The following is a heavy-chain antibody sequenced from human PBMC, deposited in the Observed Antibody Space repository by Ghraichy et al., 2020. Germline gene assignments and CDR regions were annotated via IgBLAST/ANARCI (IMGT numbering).Heavy chain of an antibody. Sequence: GGSLRLSCAASGFTFSSYAKHWVRQAPGKGLEWVAVISYDGSNKYYADSVKGRFTISRDNSKNTLYLQMNSLRAEDTAVYYCAREGVGAAYDAFDIWGQGTMVTVSS. V-gene: IGHV3-30*04. CDR1: GFTFSSYA. D-gene: IGHD2-15*01. CDR2: ISYDGSNK. CDR3: AREGVGAAYDAFDI. J-gene: IGHJ3*02.